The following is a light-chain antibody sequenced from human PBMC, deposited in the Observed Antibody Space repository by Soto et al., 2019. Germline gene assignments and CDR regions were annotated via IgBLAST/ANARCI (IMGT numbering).Light chain of an antibody. J-gene: IGKJ1*01. V-gene: IGKV1-6*01. Sequence: AIPMSQSPSSLSASVGDRVTITCRASQGIRNDLGWYQQKPGKAPKLLVYAQSNLQSGFPSRFTGSRSGTAFSLTITSLQVEEFATYYPEQTCSGRHPFGPMNRV. CDR1: QGIRND. CDR3: EQTCSGRHP. CDR2: AQS.